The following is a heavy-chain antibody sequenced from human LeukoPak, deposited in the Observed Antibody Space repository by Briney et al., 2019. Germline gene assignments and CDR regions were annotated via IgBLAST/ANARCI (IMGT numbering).Heavy chain of an antibody. CDR2: IIPIFGTA. D-gene: IGHD3-22*01. V-gene: IGHV1-69*13. CDR3: ARDSHYDSSGLPLDY. Sequence: PVKVSCKASGGTFSSYAISWVRQAPGQGLEWMGGIIPIFGTANYAQKFQGRVTITADESTSTAYMELSSLRSEDTAVYYCARDSHYDSSGLPLDYWGQGTLVTVSS. CDR1: GGTFSSYA. J-gene: IGHJ4*02.